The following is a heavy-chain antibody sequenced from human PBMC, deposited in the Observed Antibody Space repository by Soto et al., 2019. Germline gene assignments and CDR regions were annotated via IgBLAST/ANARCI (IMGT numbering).Heavy chain of an antibody. D-gene: IGHD1-26*01. CDR2: IWYDGSNK. Sequence: GGSLRLSCAASGFTFSSYGMHWVRQAPGKGLEWVAVIWYDGSNKYYADSVKGRFTISRDNSKNTLYLQMNSLTAEDTAVYYCARWRSSTYYYYGMDVWGQGTTVTVSS. CDR3: ARWRSSTYYYYGMDV. V-gene: IGHV3-33*01. CDR1: GFTFSSYG. J-gene: IGHJ6*02.